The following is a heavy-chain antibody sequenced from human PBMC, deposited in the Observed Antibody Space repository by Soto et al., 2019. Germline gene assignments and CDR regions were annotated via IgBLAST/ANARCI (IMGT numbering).Heavy chain of an antibody. D-gene: IGHD2-15*01. CDR3: ARDRPGRGYCSGGSCYSNYYGMDV. V-gene: IGHV4-30-4*01. CDR2: IYYSGST. CDR1: GGSISSGDYY. J-gene: IGHJ6*02. Sequence: TLSLTCTVSGGSISSGDYYWSWIRQPPGKGLERIGYIYYSGSTYYNPSLKSRVTISVDTSKNQFSLKLSSVTAADTAVYYCARDRPGRGYCSGGSCYSNYYGMDVWGQGTTVTVSS.